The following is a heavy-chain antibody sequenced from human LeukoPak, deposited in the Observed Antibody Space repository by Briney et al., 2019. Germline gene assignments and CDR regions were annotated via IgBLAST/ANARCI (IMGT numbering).Heavy chain of an antibody. Sequence: SQTLSLTCTVSGGSVSSGGYYWSWIRQHPGKGLEWIGCIYYSGSTYYNPSLKSRVAISVDTSKNQFSLKLSSVTAADTAVYYCAKVNQRWFSIDYWGQGTLVTVSS. CDR2: IYYSGST. CDR3: AKVNQRWFSIDY. V-gene: IGHV4-31*03. J-gene: IGHJ4*02. D-gene: IGHD4-23*01. CDR1: GGSVSSGGYY.